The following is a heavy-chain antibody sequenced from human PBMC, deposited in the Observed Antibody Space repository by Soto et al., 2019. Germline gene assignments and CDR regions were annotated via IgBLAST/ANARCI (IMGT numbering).Heavy chain of an antibody. CDR2: INHSGST. CDR1: GGSFSGYY. V-gene: IGHV4-34*01. J-gene: IGHJ6*02. Sequence: SETLSRTCAVYGGSFSGYYWSWIRQPPGKGLEWIGEINHSGSTNYNPSLKSRVTISVDTSKNQFSLKLSSVTAADTAVYYCASPEGRSRGGYYYYGMDVWGQGTTVT. CDR3: ASPEGRSRGGYYYYGMDV. D-gene: IGHD3-16*01.